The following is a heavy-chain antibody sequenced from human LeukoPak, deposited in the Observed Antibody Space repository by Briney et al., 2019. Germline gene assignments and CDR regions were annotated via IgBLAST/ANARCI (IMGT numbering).Heavy chain of an antibody. CDR2: IRSSSET. J-gene: IGHJ5*02. CDR3: ARDAGNSGYGCDL. D-gene: IGHD5-12*01. CDR1: GFIFSQYG. V-gene: IGHV3-48*01. Sequence: GGSLRLSCAASGFIFSQYGMNWVRQAPGKGLEWVSHIRSSSETFYADSVKGRFTISRDNARNSLYLQMNNLRGEDTAIYYCARDAGNSGYGCDLWGQGTLVTVSS.